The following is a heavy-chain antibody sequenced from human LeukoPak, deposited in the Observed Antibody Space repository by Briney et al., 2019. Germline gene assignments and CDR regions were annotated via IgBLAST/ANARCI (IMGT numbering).Heavy chain of an antibody. Sequence: SQTLSLTCAISGDSVSSTTTAWNWIRQSPSSGLEWLGRTYYTSKWITDYAVSVKGRITVNPNTSNNQFSLQLNSVTPEDTAVYYCARGYWAYGMDVWGPGTTVTASS. CDR2: TYYTSKWIT. CDR1: GDSVSSTTTA. J-gene: IGHJ6*02. V-gene: IGHV6-1*01. D-gene: IGHD6-13*01. CDR3: ARGYWAYGMDV.